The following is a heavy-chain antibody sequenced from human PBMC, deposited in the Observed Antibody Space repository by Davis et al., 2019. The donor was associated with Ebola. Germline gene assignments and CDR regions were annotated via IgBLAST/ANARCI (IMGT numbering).Heavy chain of an antibody. V-gene: IGHV4-30-4*01. Sequence: PSETLSLTCTVSGGSISSGDYYWSWIRQPPGKGLEWIGYIYYSGSTYYNPSLKSRVTISVDTSKNQFSLKLSSVTAADTAVYYCARDWGVTALDYWGQGTLVTVSS. D-gene: IGHD2-21*02. CDR3: ARDWGVTALDY. CDR1: GGSISSGDYY. CDR2: IYYSGST. J-gene: IGHJ4*02.